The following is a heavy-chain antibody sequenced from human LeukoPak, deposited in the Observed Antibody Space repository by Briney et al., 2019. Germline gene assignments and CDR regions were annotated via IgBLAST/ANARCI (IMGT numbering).Heavy chain of an antibody. CDR3: ARLNLIVSGSSV. J-gene: IGHJ4*02. CDR1: GASITNHY. D-gene: IGHD1-26*01. CDR2: ISYSGST. V-gene: IGHV4-59*08. Sequence: PSETLSLTCIVSGASITNHYWSWIRLPPGKGLEWIGSISYSGSTNYNPSLKRRATISVDPSKTQFSLRLNSVTAADTAIYYCARLNLIVSGSSVWGQGTLVTVSS.